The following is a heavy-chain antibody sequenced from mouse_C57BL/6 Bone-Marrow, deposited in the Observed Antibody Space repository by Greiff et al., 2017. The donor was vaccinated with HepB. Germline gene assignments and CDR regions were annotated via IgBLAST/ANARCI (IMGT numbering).Heavy chain of an antibody. V-gene: IGHV1-69*01. J-gene: IGHJ4*01. CDR1: GYTFTSYW. Sequence: VQLQQPGAELVMPGASVKLSCKASGYTFTSYWMHWVKQRPGQGLEWIGEIDPSDSYTNYNQKFKGKSTLTVDKSSSTAYMQLSSLTSEDSAVYYCARGYDYDRSLYAMDYWGQGTSVTVSS. D-gene: IGHD2-4*01. CDR2: IDPSDSYT. CDR3: ARGYDYDRSLYAMDY.